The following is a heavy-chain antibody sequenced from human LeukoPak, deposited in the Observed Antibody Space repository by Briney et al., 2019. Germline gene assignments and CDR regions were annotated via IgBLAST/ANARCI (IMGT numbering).Heavy chain of an antibody. CDR2: IYYSGST. J-gene: IGHJ5*02. D-gene: IGHD5-12*01. CDR1: GYSISSGDYY. V-gene: IGHV4-30-4*08. CDR3: ARAGLAGNWFDP. Sequence: SETLSLTCAVSGYSISSGDYYWSWIRQPPGKGLEWIGYIYYSGSTYYNPSLKSRVTISVDTSKNQFSLKLSSVTAADTAVYYCARAGLAGNWFDPWGQGTLVTVSS.